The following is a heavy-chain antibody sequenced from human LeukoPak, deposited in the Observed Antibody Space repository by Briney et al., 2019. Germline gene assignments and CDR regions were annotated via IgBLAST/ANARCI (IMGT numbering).Heavy chain of an antibody. J-gene: IGHJ4*02. Sequence: KPSGTLSLTCAVSGGSISSSKWWSWVRQPPGKGLEWIGNIYHSGSTNYNPSLKSRVTISVDTSKNQFSLKLSSVTAADTAVYYCARVPYTASDYWGQGTLVTVSS. CDR2: IYHSGST. D-gene: IGHD5-18*01. CDR3: ARVPYTASDY. V-gene: IGHV4-4*02. CDR1: GGSISSSKW.